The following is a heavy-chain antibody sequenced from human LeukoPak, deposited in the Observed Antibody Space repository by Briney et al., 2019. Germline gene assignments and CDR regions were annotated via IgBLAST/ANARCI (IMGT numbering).Heavy chain of an antibody. CDR1: GFSFSYYS. Sequence: GGSLRLSCAASGFSFSYYSMHWVRQAPGKGLEWVSSITSGSNYMYYADSVKGRFTISRDNAKNSLYLQMNCLRAEDTAVYYCARDFLEWLPYSWGQGTLVTVSS. D-gene: IGHD3-3*01. CDR2: ITSGSNYM. V-gene: IGHV3-21*01. CDR3: ARDFLEWLPYS. J-gene: IGHJ4*02.